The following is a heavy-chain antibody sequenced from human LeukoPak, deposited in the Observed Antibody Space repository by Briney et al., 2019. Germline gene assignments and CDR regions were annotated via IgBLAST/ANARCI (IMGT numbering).Heavy chain of an antibody. CDR3: ARYLYGSGSYFYFDY. D-gene: IGHD3-10*01. V-gene: IGHV4-59*01. CDR2: INHSGST. CDR1: GASISSYY. Sequence: TSETLSLTCTVSGASISSYYWSWIRQPPGKGLEWIGEINHSGSTNYNPSLKSRVTISVDTSKNQFSLKLSSVTAADTAVYYCARYLYGSGSYFYFDYWGQGTLVTVSS. J-gene: IGHJ4*02.